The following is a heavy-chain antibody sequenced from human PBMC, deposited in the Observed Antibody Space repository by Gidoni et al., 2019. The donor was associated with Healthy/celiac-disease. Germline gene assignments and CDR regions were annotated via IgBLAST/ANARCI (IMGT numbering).Heavy chain of an antibody. CDR1: GYTFTSYA. CDR3: ARDLDDSSGYHTDAFDI. J-gene: IGHJ3*02. D-gene: IGHD3-22*01. Sequence: QVQLVQSGAEVKKPGASVTVSCTASGYTFTSYAMHWVRQAPGQRLEWMGWINAGNGNTKYSQKFQGRVTITRDTSASTAYMELSSLRSEDTAVYYCARDLDDSSGYHTDAFDIWGQGTMVTVSS. CDR2: INAGNGNT. V-gene: IGHV1-3*01.